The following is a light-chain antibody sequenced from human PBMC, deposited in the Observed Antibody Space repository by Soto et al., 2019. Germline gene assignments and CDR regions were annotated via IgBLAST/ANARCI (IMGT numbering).Light chain of an antibody. Sequence: DIQLTQSPSFLSASVGDRVTITCRASQGISSYLAWYQRKPGKAPKLLIYAASTLQSGVPSRFSGSRSGTEFTLTISSLQPEDFATYYCQQLNSYPITFGQGTRLEIK. CDR2: AAS. J-gene: IGKJ5*01. V-gene: IGKV1-9*01. CDR3: QQLNSYPIT. CDR1: QGISSY.